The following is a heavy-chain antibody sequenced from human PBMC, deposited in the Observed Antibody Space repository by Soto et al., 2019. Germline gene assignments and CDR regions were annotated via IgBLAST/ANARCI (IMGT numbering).Heavy chain of an antibody. J-gene: IGHJ5*02. V-gene: IGHV4-30-4*01. CDR2: IYYSGST. CDR3: ARDLLAAHRGFAL. CDR1: GGSISSGDYY. Sequence: SETLSLTCTVSGGSISSGDYYWSWIRQPPGKGLEWIGYIYYSGSTYYNPSLKSRVTISVDTSKNQFSLKLSSVTAADTAVYYCARDLLAAHRGFALWGQGTLVIVSS. D-gene: IGHD2-15*01.